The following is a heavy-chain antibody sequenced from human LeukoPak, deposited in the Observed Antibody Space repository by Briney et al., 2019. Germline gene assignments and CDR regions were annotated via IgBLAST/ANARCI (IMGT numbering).Heavy chain of an antibody. CDR3: ARDQAYCGGDCYFDY. V-gene: IGHV3-33*01. CDR1: GFTFSSYG. Sequence: GRSLRLSCAASGFTFSSYGMHWVRQAPGKGLEWVAVIWYDGSNKYYADSVKGRFTISRDNSKNTLYLQMNSLRAEDTAVYYCARDQAYCGGDCYFDYWGQGTLVTVSS. J-gene: IGHJ4*02. D-gene: IGHD2-21*02. CDR2: IWYDGSNK.